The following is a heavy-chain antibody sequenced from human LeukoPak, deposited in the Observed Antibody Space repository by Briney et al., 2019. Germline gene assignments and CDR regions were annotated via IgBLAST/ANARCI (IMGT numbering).Heavy chain of an antibody. D-gene: IGHD2/OR15-2a*01. V-gene: IGHV3-23*01. CDR2: ISNNRGLT. J-gene: IGHJ4*02. CDR1: GFSFSSNT. CDR3: ARDEDTSALSEY. Sequence: SGGSLRLSCAGSGFSFSSNTMRWVRQAAGRGVEWVSAISNNRGLTDYPDSVHRPFTISRHNSKSTLYLHMDSLRAEDTAVYYCARDEDTSALSEYWGQGTLVTVSS.